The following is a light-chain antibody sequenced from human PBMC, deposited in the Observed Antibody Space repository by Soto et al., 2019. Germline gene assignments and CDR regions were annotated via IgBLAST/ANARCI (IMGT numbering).Light chain of an antibody. CDR3: QHYASSPIT. CDR1: QTIDTY. J-gene: IGKJ5*01. Sequence: VLTQSPDTLSLSPGATAILSCRASQTIDTYSAWYQLKPGQRPRLLIYGASSRALGIPDRFIGSGSGTNFTLTIHRLEPEDFALYFCQHYASSPITFGQGTRLEIK. CDR2: GAS. V-gene: IGKV3-20*01.